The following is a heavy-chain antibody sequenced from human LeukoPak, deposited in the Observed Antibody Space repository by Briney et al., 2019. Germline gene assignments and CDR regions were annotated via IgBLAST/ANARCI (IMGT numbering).Heavy chain of an antibody. CDR3: ARVWVVPAASNWFDP. J-gene: IGHJ5*02. V-gene: IGHV3-7*01. CDR1: GFTFSSYW. D-gene: IGHD2-2*01. CDR2: IKQDGSEK. Sequence: GGSLRLSCAASGFTFSSYWMSWVRQAPGKGLEWVANIKQDGSEKYYVDSVKGRFIISRDNAKNSLYLQMNSLRAEDTAVYYCARVWVVPAASNWFDPWGQGTLVTVSS.